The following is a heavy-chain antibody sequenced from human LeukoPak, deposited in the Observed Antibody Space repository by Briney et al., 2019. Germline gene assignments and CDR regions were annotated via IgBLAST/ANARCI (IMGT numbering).Heavy chain of an antibody. J-gene: IGHJ4*02. D-gene: IGHD4-17*01. Sequence: PSETLSLTCTVSGGSIGSGDYYWGWTRQPPGKGLEWIGTIYYSGSTYYNTSLKSRVTIFVDMSNNLFSLKLNSVTAADTAVYYCARHDYGDYGPFDCWGQGALVTVSS. CDR3: ARHDYGDYGPFDC. CDR1: GGSIGSGDYY. CDR2: IYYSGST. V-gene: IGHV4-39*01.